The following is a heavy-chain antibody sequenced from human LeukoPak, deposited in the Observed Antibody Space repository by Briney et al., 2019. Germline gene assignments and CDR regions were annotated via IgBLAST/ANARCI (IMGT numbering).Heavy chain of an antibody. Sequence: GGSLRLSCAASGFTFSSYAMSWVRQAPGKGLEWVSTFSGSGGSTHYADSVKGRFTISRDNAKNSLYLQMNSLRAEDTAVYYCARDHMSAVSTIFGAVITGLYYYYYYMDVWGKGTTVTVSS. CDR2: FSGSGGST. CDR3: ARDHMSAVSTIFGAVITGLYYYYYYMDV. V-gene: IGHV3-23*01. D-gene: IGHD3-3*01. J-gene: IGHJ6*03. CDR1: GFTFSSYA.